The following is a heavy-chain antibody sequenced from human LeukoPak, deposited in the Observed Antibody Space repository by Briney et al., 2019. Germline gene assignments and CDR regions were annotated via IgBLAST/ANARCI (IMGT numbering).Heavy chain of an antibody. V-gene: IGHV4-59*13. J-gene: IGHJ6*02. CDR1: GGSISSYY. CDR3: ARGMRYYGSGSRPYYYYGMDV. Sequence: SETLSLTCTVSGGSISSYYWSWIRQPPGKGLEGIGYIYYSGSTNYNPSLKSRVTISVDTSKNQFSLKLSSVTAADTAVYYCARGMRYYGSGSRPYYYYGMDVWGQGTTVTVSS. CDR2: IYYSGST. D-gene: IGHD3-10*01.